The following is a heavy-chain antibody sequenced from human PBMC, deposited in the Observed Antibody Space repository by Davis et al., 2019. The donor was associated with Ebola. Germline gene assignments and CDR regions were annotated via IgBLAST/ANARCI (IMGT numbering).Heavy chain of an antibody. CDR2: INSDGSST. J-gene: IGHJ6*02. V-gene: IGHV3-74*01. Sequence: GSLRLSCAASGFTFSSYWMHWVRQAPGKGLVWVSRINSDGSSTSYADSVKGRFTISRDNAKNTLYLQMNSLRAEDTAVYYCAGETYYYYYGMDVWGQGTTVTVSS. CDR1: GFTFSSYW. CDR3: AGETYYYYYGMDV.